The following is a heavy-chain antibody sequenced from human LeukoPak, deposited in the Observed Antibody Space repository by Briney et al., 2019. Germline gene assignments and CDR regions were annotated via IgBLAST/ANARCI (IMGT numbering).Heavy chain of an antibody. Sequence: ASVKVSCKASGYTFTSYYMHWVRQAPGQGLEWMGIINPSGGSTSYAQKFQGRVTMTRDMSTSTVYMELSGLRSEDTAVYYCAVDVDTAMEDWGQGTLVTVSS. J-gene: IGHJ4*02. CDR1: GYTFTSYY. CDR3: AVDVDTAMED. D-gene: IGHD5-18*01. CDR2: INPSGGST. V-gene: IGHV1-46*01.